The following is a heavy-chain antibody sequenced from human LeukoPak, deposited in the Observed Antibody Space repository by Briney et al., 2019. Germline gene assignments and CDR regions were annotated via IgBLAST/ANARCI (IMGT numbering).Heavy chain of an antibody. Sequence: SVKVSCKASGGTFSSYAISWVRQAPGQGLEWMGRIIPILGIANYAQKFQGRVTITADKSTSTAYMELSSLRSEDTAVYYCARDLYGDSYYYYGMDVWGQGTTVTVSS. CDR2: IIPILGIA. V-gene: IGHV1-69*04. CDR1: GGTFSSYA. CDR3: ARDLYGDSYYYYGMDV. J-gene: IGHJ6*02. D-gene: IGHD4-17*01.